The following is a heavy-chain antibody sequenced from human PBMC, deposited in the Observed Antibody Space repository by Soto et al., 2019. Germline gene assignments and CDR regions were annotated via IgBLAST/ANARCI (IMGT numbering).Heavy chain of an antibody. CDR2: IWYDGSNK. CDR3: ARAAGGDYLFDY. Sequence: PGGSLRLSCAASGFTFSSYGMHWVRQAPGKGLEWVAVIWYDGSNKYYADSVKGRFTISRDNSKNTLYLQMNSLRAEDTAVYYCARAAGGDYLFDYWGQGTLVTVSS. V-gene: IGHV3-33*01. CDR1: GFTFSSYG. J-gene: IGHJ4*02. D-gene: IGHD4-17*01.